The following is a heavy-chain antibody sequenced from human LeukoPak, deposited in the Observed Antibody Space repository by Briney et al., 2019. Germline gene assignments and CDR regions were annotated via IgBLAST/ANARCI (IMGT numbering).Heavy chain of an antibody. Sequence: GGSLRLSCAASGFTFSSYWMSWVRQAPGKGLEWVGRIKSKTDGGTTDYAAPVKGRFTISRDDSKNTLYLQMNSLKTEDTAVYYCTTRHPSMVRGVIKVLDIWGQGTMVTVSS. CDR3: TTRHPSMVRGVIKVLDI. CDR2: IKSKTDGGTT. J-gene: IGHJ3*02. CDR1: GFTFSSYW. V-gene: IGHV3-15*01. D-gene: IGHD3-10*01.